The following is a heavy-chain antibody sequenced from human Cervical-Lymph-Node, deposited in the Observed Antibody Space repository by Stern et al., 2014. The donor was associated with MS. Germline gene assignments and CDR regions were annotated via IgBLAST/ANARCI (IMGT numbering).Heavy chain of an antibody. V-gene: IGHV4-31*03. CDR2: LYYSGST. D-gene: IGHD2-2*01. J-gene: IGHJ5*02. CDR3: AREYCSSTSCYQWFDP. Sequence: QVQLQESGPGLVKPSQTLSLTCTLSGGSISSGGYYWSWIRQPPGKGLEWIGVLYYSGSTYYNPSLKSRVTISVDTSKNQFSLKLSSVTAADAAVYYCAREYCSSTSCYQWFDPWGQGTLVTVSS. CDR1: GGSISSGGYY.